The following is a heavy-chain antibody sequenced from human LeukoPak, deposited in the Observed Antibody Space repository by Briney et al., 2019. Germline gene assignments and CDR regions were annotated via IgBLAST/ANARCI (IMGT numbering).Heavy chain of an antibody. CDR2: IYYGGST. CDR1: GGSISSSSYY. Sequence: SETLSLTCTVSGGSISSSSYYWGWIRQPPGKGLEWIGSIYYGGSTYDNPSLKSRVTISVDTSKNQFSLKLSSVTAADTAVYYCARRLGSYYSYYYMDVWGKGTTVTVSS. V-gene: IGHV4-39*07. CDR3: ARRLGSYYSYYYMDV. D-gene: IGHD1-26*01. J-gene: IGHJ6*03.